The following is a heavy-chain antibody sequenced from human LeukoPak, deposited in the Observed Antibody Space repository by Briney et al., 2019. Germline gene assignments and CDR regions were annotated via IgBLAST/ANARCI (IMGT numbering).Heavy chain of an antibody. CDR1: GFTFSSSA. CDR3: AKDFASYDSSGYYAFDI. D-gene: IGHD3-22*01. J-gene: IGHJ3*02. CDR2: ISNNGGYT. Sequence: GGSLRLSCAASGFTFSSSAMSWVRQAPGKGLEWVSAISNNGGYTYYADSVQGRFTISRDNSKSTLCLQMNSLRAEDTAVYYCAKDFASYDSSGYYAFDIWGQGTMVTVSS. V-gene: IGHV3-23*01.